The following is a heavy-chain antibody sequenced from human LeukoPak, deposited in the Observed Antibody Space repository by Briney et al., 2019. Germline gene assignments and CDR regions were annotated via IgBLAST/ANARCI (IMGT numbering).Heavy chain of an antibody. V-gene: IGHV1-2*02. CDR1: GYTFTGYY. J-gene: IGHJ4*02. Sequence: ASVKVSCKASGYTFTGYYMHWVRQAPGQGLEWMGWINPNSGGTNYAQKFQGRVTMTRDTSISTAYMELSRLRSDDMAVYYCARDTGIAAPFDYWGQGTLVTVSS. CDR3: ARDTGIAAPFDY. CDR2: INPNSGGT. D-gene: IGHD6-13*01.